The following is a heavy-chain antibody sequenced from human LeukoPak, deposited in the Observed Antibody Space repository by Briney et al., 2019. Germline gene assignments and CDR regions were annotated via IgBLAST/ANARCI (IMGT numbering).Heavy chain of an antibody. J-gene: IGHJ4*02. CDR2: INHSGST. D-gene: IGHD5-12*01. V-gene: IGHV4-39*07. CDR1: GGSISTSNYY. Sequence: SETLSLTCTVSGGSISTSNYYWGWIRQPPGKGLEWIGEINHSGSTNYNPSLKSRVTISVDTSKNQFSLKLSSVTAADTAVYYCARGTWNFDYWGQGTLSPSPQ. CDR3: ARGTWNFDY.